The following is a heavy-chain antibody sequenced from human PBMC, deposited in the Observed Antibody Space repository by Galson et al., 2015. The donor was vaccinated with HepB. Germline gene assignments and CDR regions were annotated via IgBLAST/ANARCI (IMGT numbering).Heavy chain of an antibody. V-gene: IGHV3-23*01. CDR1: GFTFSSYA. J-gene: IGHJ4*02. CDR2: ISGSGGST. D-gene: IGHD2/OR15-2a*01. Sequence: SLRLSCAASGFTFSSYAMSWVRQAPGKGLEWVSAISGSGGSTYYADSVKGRFTISRDNSKNTLYLQMNSLRAEDTAVYYCAKGGGRTTDFDYWGQGTLVTVSS. CDR3: AKGGGRTTDFDY.